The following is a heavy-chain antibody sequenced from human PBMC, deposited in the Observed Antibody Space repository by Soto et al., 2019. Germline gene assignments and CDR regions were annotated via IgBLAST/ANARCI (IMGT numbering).Heavy chain of an antibody. J-gene: IGHJ4*02. D-gene: IGHD3-22*01. CDR2: IIPIFGTA. CDR1: GGTFSSYA. CDR3: ARALHRLDTMIVVAY. Sequence: QVQLVQSGAEVKKPGSSVKVSCKASGGTFSSYAISWVRQAPGQGLEWMGGIIPIFGTANYAQKIQGRVTITADESTSTAYMELSRLRSQDTSVYYCARALHRLDTMIVVAYWGQGTLVTVFS. V-gene: IGHV1-69*12.